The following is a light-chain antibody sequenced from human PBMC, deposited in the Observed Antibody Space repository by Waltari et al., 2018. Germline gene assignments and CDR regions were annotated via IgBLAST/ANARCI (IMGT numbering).Light chain of an antibody. CDR2: SNN. J-gene: IGLJ2*01. CDR3: AAWDDSGVV. CDR1: SSNIGSNT. V-gene: IGLV1-44*01. Sequence: QSVLTQPPSASGTPGQRVTISCSGSSSNIGSNTVNWYQQLPGTAPKRLIYSNNQRPSGVPARFSGSKSGTSASLAISGLQSGDEADYYCAAWDDSGVVFGGGTKLTVL.